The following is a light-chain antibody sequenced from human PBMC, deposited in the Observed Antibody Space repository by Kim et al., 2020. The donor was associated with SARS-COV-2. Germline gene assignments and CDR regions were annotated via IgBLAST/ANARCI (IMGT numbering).Light chain of an antibody. J-gene: IGKJ1*01. V-gene: IGKV1-5*03. CDR3: QQYYSDWT. CDR2: KAS. Sequence: DVQMTQSPSTLSASVGDRVTITCRASQSISSWLAWYQQKPGKAPKLLIYKASSLESGVPSRFSGSGSGTEFTLTISSLQAEDFATYFCQQYYSDWTFGQGTKVDI. CDR1: QSISSW.